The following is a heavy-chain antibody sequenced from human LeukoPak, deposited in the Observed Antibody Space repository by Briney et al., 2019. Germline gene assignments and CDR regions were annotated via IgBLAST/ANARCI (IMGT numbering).Heavy chain of an antibody. J-gene: IGHJ4*02. CDR3: ARVQFTDY. D-gene: IGHD6-19*01. CDR2: INPNSGGA. CDR1: GYTFTGYY. Sequence: ASVKVSCKASGYTFTGYYMHWGRQAPGQGLEWMGWINPNSGGAYYAQKFQGRVTMTRDSSISTAYMELSRLRSDDTAVYYCARVQFTDYWGQGTLVTVSS. V-gene: IGHV1-2*02.